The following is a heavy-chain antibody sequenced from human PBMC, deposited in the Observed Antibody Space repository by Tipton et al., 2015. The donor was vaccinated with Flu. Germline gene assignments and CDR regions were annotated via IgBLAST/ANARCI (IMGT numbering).Heavy chain of an antibody. CDR3: AKWSSSWWSFDY. D-gene: IGHD6-13*01. CDR2: IYYSGKS. J-gene: IGHJ4*02. V-gene: IGHV4-59*01. Sequence: GLVKPSETLSLTCTVSGGSISSFYWNWIRQPPGKGLEWIGYIYYSGKSNYNPSLKSRVTMSVDTSKNQVSLNLSSVTAADTAVYYCAKWSSSWWSFDYWGQGALVTVSS. CDR1: GGSISSFY.